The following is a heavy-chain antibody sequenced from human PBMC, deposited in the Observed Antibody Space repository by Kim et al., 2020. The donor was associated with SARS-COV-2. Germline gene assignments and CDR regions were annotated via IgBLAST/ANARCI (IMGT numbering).Heavy chain of an antibody. D-gene: IGHD2-2*01. CDR1: GGSFSGYY. CDR3: ARGEGVPAASYYYYGMDV. Sequence: SETLSLTCAVYGGSFSGYYWSWIRQPPGKGLEWIGEINHSGSTNYNPSLKSRVTISVDTSKNQFSLKLSSVTAADTAVYYCARGEGVPAASYYYYGMDVWGQGTTVTVSS. J-gene: IGHJ6*02. CDR2: INHSGST. V-gene: IGHV4-34*01.